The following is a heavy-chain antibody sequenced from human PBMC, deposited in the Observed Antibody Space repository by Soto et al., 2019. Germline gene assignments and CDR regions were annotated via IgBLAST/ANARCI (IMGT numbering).Heavy chain of an antibody. CDR3: ARGGGIVVVTAPYDH. J-gene: IGHJ4*02. CDR1: GYTFTSYA. CDR2: INAGNGNT. D-gene: IGHD2-21*02. Sequence: KKIPASVKVSYKASGYTFTSYAMHWVRQAPGQRLEWMGWINAGNGNTKYSQKFQGRVTITRDTSASTAYMELSSLRSEDTAVYYCARGGGIVVVTAPYDHWGQGTLVTAPQ. V-gene: IGHV1-3*01.